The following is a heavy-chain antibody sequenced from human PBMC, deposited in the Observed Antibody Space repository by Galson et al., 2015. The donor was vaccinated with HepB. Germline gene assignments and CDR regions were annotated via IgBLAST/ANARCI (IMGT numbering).Heavy chain of an antibody. CDR1: GFTVSSNY. CDR2: IYSGGST. J-gene: IGHJ5*02. V-gene: IGHV3-53*04. Sequence: SLRLSRAASGFTVSSNYMSWVRQAPGKGLEWVSVIYSGGSTYYADSVKGRFTISRHNSKNTLYLQMNSLRAEDTAVYYCARLTYRHHMTWGQGTLVTVSS. CDR3: ARLTYRHHMT. D-gene: IGHD3-16*01.